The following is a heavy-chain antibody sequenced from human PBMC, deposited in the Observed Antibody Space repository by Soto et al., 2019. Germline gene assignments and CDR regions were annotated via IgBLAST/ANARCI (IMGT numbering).Heavy chain of an antibody. J-gene: IGHJ5*02. D-gene: IGHD6-6*01. V-gene: IGHV4-39*01. CDR2: IYYSGST. CDR3: ARLWSIASGWFGH. CDR1: GASISSNTYY. Sequence: SETLSLTCTVSGASISSNTYYWGWIRQPPGKGLEWIGSIYYSGSTYYNPSLKSRVTISVDTSKNQFSLKLSSVTAADTAVYYCARLWSIASGWFGHWGQGTLVTVSS.